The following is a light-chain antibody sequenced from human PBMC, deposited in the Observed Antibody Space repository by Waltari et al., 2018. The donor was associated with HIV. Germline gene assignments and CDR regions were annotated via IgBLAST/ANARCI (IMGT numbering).Light chain of an antibody. V-gene: IGLV2-14*01. CDR2: EVY. CDR1: PSDLHAFTF. CDR3: SSYSARGFVV. Sequence: HSALTQPASVSGSPGQSITISCPGPPSDLHAFTFVSWYQQSPGRAPKLIIFEVYSRPSGISDRFSGSKSGVTASLTISALRAEDEADYFCSSYSARGFVVFGGGTKVTVL. J-gene: IGLJ3*02.